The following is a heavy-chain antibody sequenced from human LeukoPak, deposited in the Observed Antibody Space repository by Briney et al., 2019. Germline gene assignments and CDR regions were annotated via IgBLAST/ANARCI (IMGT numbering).Heavy chain of an antibody. CDR1: GFNFSSYA. V-gene: IGHV3-30-3*01. Sequence: GGSLRLSCAASGFNFSSYAMHWIRQPPGKGLEWVTVVSYDGSNEYYADSVEGRFTISRDNPKSTLFLQMNTLRTEDTAVYYCARAETDYYDSRGYYSKGNYFDYWGQGTLVTVSS. D-gene: IGHD3-22*01. CDR2: VSYDGSNE. CDR3: ARAETDYYDSRGYYSKGNYFDY. J-gene: IGHJ4*02.